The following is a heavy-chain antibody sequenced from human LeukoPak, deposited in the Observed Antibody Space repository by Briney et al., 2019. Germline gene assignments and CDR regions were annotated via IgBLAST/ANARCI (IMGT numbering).Heavy chain of an antibody. V-gene: IGHV3-30-3*01. CDR2: ISYDGSNK. D-gene: IGHD6-19*01. Sequence: GRSLRLSCAASGFTFSSYAMHWVRQAPGKGLEWVAFISYDGSNKYYADSVKGRFTIPRDNSKNTLYLQMNSLRAEDTAVSYCARGLSSGWYLDYWGEGTLVTVSS. CDR1: GFTFSSYA. J-gene: IGHJ4*02. CDR3: ARGLSSGWYLDY.